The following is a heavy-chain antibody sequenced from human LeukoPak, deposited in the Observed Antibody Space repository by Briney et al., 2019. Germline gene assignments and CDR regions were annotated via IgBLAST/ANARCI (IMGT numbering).Heavy chain of an antibody. Sequence: GGSLRLSCAASGFTFSSYAMSWVRQAPGKGLEWVSAISGSGGSTYYADSVKGRFTISRDNSKNTLYLQMNSLRAEDTAVYYCAKASGYDFWSGYYVDYWGQGTLVTVPS. CDR1: GFTFSSYA. D-gene: IGHD3-3*01. J-gene: IGHJ4*02. V-gene: IGHV3-23*01. CDR3: AKASGYDFWSGYYVDY. CDR2: ISGSGGST.